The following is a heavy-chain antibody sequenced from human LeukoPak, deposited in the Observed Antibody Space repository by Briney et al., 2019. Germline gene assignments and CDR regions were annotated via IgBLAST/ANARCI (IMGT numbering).Heavy chain of an antibody. CDR1: GFTFSNYD. V-gene: IGHV3-23*01. J-gene: IGHJ4*02. CDR3: VRMASGDS. CDR2: ISASGIHI. D-gene: IGHD2-8*01. Sequence: PGGSLRLSCAVSGFTFSNYDMNWVRQAPGKGPEWVTTISASGIHIYYADSAKGRFTISRDNSRNTLELQMNSLRGEDTAVYYCVRMASGDSWGQGTLVTVTS.